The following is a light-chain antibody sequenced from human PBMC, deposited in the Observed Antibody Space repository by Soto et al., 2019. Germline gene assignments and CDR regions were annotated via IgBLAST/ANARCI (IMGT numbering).Light chain of an antibody. J-gene: IGKJ5*01. CDR1: QSVSSY. CDR2: DAS. Sequence: EIVLTQSPATLSLSPGERATLSCRASQSVSSYLAWYQQKPGQAPRLLIYDASNRATGIPARFSGSGSGTDFTLTINSLQPEDFATYYCQQGYSSAITFGQGTRLEIK. CDR3: QQGYSSAIT. V-gene: IGKV3-11*01.